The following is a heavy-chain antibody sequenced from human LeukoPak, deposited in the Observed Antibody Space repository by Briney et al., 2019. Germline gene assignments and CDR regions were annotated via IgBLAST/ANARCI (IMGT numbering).Heavy chain of an antibody. D-gene: IGHD1-14*01. CDR3: ARQAVIIPTGVEGPWFDP. CDR1: GYSISSGYY. J-gene: IGHJ5*02. Sequence: SETLSLTCTVSGYSISSGYYWGGIRQPPGKGLEWIGSIYHSGSTYYNPSLKSPVTISVDTSKNQFSLKLSSVTAADTAIYYCARQAVIIPTGVEGPWFDPWGQGTLVAVSS. V-gene: IGHV4-38-2*02. CDR2: IYHSGST.